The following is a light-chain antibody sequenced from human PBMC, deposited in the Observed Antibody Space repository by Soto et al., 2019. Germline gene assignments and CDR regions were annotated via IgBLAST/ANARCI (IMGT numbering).Light chain of an antibody. V-gene: IGLV2-14*01. CDR1: TSDIGAYDY. J-gene: IGLJ1*01. Sequence: QSVLAQPASVSGSPGQSITIPCTGTTSDIGAYDYVSWYQQHPGKVPKLIIFEVTKRPSGFSSRFSGSKSGNTASLTISGLQAEDEADYYCCSYTDSRTHIFGSGTKVTVL. CDR2: EVT. CDR3: CSYTDSRTHI.